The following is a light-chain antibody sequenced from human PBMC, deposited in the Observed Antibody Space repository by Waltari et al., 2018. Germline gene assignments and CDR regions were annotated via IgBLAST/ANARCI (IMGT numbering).Light chain of an antibody. CDR1: ERVSRA. CDR3: QHYLRLPVT. Sequence: EIALTHSPGTLSLSVGERATVSCRASERVSRALAWYQQKPGQAPRLLIYGASTRATGIPDRFSGSGSGTDFSLTISRLEPDDFAVYYCQHYLRLPVTFGQGTTVEI. J-gene: IGKJ1*01. CDR2: GAS. V-gene: IGKV3-20*01.